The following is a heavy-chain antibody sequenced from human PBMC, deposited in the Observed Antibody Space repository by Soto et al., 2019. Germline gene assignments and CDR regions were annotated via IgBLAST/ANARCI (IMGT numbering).Heavy chain of an antibody. CDR3: AKDSGCVNNACAYDP. J-gene: IGHJ5*02. D-gene: IGHD1-20*01. CDR2: ISRGSDYI. CDR1: GFSFSDYT. Sequence: EVHLVESGGGLVKPGGSLRLTCAGSGFSFSDYTMNWVRQAPGKGLEWVSSISRGSDYIFSADTVKGRFTISRDNARNSLYLQMSSLRAEDTAVYYCAKDSGCVNNACAYDPWGQGTLVSVSS. V-gene: IGHV3-21*01.